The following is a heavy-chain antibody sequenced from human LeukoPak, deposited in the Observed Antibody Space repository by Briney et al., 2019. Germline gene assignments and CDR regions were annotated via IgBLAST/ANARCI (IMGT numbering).Heavy chain of an antibody. J-gene: IGHJ4*02. D-gene: IGHD6-25*01. CDR3: GKMAATSRSLFDY. Sequence: GGSLRLSCAGSGFTFSSYAMSWVRQAPGKGLEWVSGISGSGGSTYYADSVKGRFTISRDNSKNTLYLQMNSLRAEDTAVYYCGKMAATSRSLFDYWGQGTLVTVSS. CDR2: ISGSGGST. V-gene: IGHV3-23*01. CDR1: GFTFSSYA.